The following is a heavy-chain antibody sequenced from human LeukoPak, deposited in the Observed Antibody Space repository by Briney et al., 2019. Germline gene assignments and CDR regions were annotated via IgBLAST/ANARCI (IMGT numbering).Heavy chain of an antibody. J-gene: IGHJ5*02. D-gene: IGHD2-2*01. Sequence: GGSLRLSCAASGFTFSSYSMNWVRQAPGKGLEWVSSISSSSSYIYYADSVKGRFTISRDNSKNTLYLQMNSLRAEDTAVYYCAKLVVPARFDPWGQGTLVTVSS. V-gene: IGHV3-21*04. CDR1: GFTFSSYS. CDR2: ISSSSSYI. CDR3: AKLVVPARFDP.